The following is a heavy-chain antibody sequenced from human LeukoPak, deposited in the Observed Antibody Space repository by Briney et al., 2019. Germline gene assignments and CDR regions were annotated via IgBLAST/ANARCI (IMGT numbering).Heavy chain of an antibody. CDR2: INPNSGGT. V-gene: IGHV1-2*02. CDR1: GYTFTGYY. D-gene: IGHD5-18*01. Sequence: ASVKVSCKASGYTFTGYYMHWVRQAPGQGLEWMGWINPNSGGTNYAQKFQGRVTMTRDTSISTAYMELSRLRSDDTAVYYCARDLRGDTAMFKTHWFDPWGQGTLVTVSS. J-gene: IGHJ5*02. CDR3: ARDLRGDTAMFKTHWFDP.